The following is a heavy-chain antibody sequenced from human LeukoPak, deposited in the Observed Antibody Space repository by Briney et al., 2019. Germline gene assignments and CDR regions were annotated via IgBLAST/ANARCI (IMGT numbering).Heavy chain of an antibody. CDR2: IYYSGST. V-gene: IGHV4-30-4*08. D-gene: IGHD5-12*01. Sequence: PSQTLSLTCTVSGGSISSGDYYWSWIRQPPGKGLEWIGYIYYSGSTYYNPSLKSRVTISVDTSKNQFSLKLSSVTAADTAVYYCARVGVGGYDCEYYFDYWGQGTLVTVSS. CDR1: GGSISSGDYY. J-gene: IGHJ4*02. CDR3: ARVGVGGYDCEYYFDY.